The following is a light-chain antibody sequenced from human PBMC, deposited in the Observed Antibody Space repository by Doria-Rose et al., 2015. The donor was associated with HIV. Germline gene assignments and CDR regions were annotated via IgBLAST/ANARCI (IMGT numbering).Light chain of an antibody. V-gene: IGKV3-20*01. CDR3: QQYGPSRGT. CDR2: DAS. CDR1: QRVKSSY. Sequence: TQSPGTLSLPPGERATLSCKASQRVKSSYLAWSQPEPRQAPRLLIYDASTRATCIADRFSGSVSGTDFTLTISRLEPEDVAVYYCQQYGPSRGTFGQGTRLEIK. J-gene: IGKJ5*01.